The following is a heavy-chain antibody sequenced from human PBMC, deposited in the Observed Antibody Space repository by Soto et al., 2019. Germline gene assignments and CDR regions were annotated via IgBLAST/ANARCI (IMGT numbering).Heavy chain of an antibody. V-gene: IGHV1-69*02. CDR1: GDTFTFYS. J-gene: IGHJ4*02. CDR2: INPILSMS. Sequence: QVQLVQSGAEVKRPGSSVKVSCKASGDTFTFYSINWVRQAPGLGLEWVGRINPILSMSNYAQRFQGRVTMPADKSTSTAYMELSSLRSEDTAIYYCASSYGSGYRAFDYWGQGALVTVSS. D-gene: IGHD3-10*01. CDR3: ASSYGSGYRAFDY.